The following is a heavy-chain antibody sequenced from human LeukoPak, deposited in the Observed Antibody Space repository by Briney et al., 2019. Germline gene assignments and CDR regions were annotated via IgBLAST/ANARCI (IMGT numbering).Heavy chain of an antibody. D-gene: IGHD6-13*01. CDR1: GGSISSYY. Sequence: SETLSLTCTVSGGSISSYYWSWIRQPPGKGLEWIGYIYYSGSTNYNPSLKSRVAISVDTSKNQFSLKLSSVTAADTAVYYCARAIAAAGRIFDYWGQGTLVTVSS. J-gene: IGHJ4*02. CDR2: IYYSGST. CDR3: ARAIAAAGRIFDY. V-gene: IGHV4-59*08.